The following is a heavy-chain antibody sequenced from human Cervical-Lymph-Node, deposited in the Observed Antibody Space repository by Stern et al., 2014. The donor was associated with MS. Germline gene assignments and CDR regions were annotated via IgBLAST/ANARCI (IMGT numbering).Heavy chain of an antibody. Sequence: QVQLVESGPGLVKTSQTLSVTCTVSGGSISSGDYYWSWIRQHPGKGLEWIGYIYHSGTSYYNPSLKSRATMSVDTFKDQFSLRLSSVTAADTAVYYCARVRLQWPTDAFEIWGQGTMVTVSS. CDR2: IYHSGTS. V-gene: IGHV4-31*03. CDR1: GGSISSGDYY. J-gene: IGHJ3*02. D-gene: IGHD4-11*01. CDR3: ARVRLQWPTDAFEI.